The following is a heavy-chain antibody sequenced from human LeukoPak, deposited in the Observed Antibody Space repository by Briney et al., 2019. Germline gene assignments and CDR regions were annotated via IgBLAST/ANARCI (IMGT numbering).Heavy chain of an antibody. J-gene: IGHJ6*02. CDR3: ARKRGSGDYEYYSYDMDV. V-gene: IGHV3-33*01. CDR2: ICYDGSNK. Sequence: GRSLRLSCAASGFTFSSYGMHWVRQAPGKGLEWVAVICYDGSNKHYADSVRGRFTISRDSSKNTLYLQMNRLRAEDTAVYYCARKRGSGDYEYYSYDMDVWGQGTTVTVSS. D-gene: IGHD4-17*01. CDR1: GFTFSSYG.